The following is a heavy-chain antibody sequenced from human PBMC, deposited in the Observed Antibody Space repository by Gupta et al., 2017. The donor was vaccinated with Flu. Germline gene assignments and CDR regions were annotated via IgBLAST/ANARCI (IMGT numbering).Heavy chain of an antibody. Sequence: DVHLVESGGGLVQSGGSLRLSCAASGFRFSSFGMNWVRQAPGKGLEWVSFISGSATTIYYADSVKGRFTISRDNARTSLSLQMHSLRDEDTAVYYCARGSPEFCTSNNCHTFDYWGQGALVTVSS. V-gene: IGHV3-48*02. D-gene: IGHD2/OR15-2a*01. J-gene: IGHJ4*02. CDR3: ARGSPEFCTSNNCHTFDY. CDR2: ISGSATTI. CDR1: GFRFSSFG.